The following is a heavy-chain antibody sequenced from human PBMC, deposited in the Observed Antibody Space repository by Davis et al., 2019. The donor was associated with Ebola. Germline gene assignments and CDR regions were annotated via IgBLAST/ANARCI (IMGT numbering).Heavy chain of an antibody. J-gene: IGHJ4*02. D-gene: IGHD1-7*01. CDR3: ARQATYNWNSVFDY. Sequence: SETLSLTCTVSGGSISSGGYYWSWIRQPPGKGLEWIGYIYYSGSTNYNPSLKSRVTISVDTSKNQFSLKLSSVTAADTAVYYCARQATYNWNSVFDYWGQGTLVTVSS. V-gene: IGHV4-61*08. CDR1: GGSISSGGYY. CDR2: IYYSGST.